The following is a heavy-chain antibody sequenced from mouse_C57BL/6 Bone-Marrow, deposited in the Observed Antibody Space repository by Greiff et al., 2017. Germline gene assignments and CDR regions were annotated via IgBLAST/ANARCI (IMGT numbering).Heavy chain of an antibody. J-gene: IGHJ4*01. D-gene: IGHD2-5*01. CDR3: ARSVYYSNYDYAMDY. CDR2: IYPGSGST. V-gene: IGHV1-55*01. CDR1: GYTFTSYW. Sequence: VQLQQPGAELVKPGASVKMSCKASGYTFTSYWITWVKQRPGQGLEWIGDIYPGSGSTNYNEKFKSKATLTVDTSSSTAYMQLSSLTSEDSAVYYCARSVYYSNYDYAMDYWGQGTSVTVSS.